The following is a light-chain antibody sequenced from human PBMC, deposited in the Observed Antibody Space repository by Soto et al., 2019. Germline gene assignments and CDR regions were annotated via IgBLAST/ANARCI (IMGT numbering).Light chain of an antibody. Sequence: DIQMTQSPSSLSASVGDRVTITCRASQSIISYLNWYQQKPGKAPKLLIYAASSLQSGVPSRFSVSVSWTDFTLAISSLQPKDIATYYCQQGYSTPPKFGGVTKLDIK. CDR2: AAS. CDR3: QQGYSTPPK. V-gene: IGKV1-39*01. J-gene: IGKJ4*01. CDR1: QSIISY.